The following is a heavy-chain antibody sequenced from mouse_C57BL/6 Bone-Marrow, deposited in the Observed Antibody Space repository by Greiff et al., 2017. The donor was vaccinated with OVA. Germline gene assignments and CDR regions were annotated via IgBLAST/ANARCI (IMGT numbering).Heavy chain of an antibody. CDR3: AIVILRYYYAMDY. CDR2: IHPSDRDT. Sequence: QVQLQQPGAELVKPGASVKVSCKASGYTFTSYWMHWVKRRPGQGLEWIGRIHPSDRDTNYNQKFKGKATLTVDKSSSTAYMQLRSLTSEDSAVYYCAIVILRYYYAMDYWGQGTSVTVSS. V-gene: IGHV1-74*01. D-gene: IGHD1-1*01. CDR1: GYTFTSYW. J-gene: IGHJ4*01.